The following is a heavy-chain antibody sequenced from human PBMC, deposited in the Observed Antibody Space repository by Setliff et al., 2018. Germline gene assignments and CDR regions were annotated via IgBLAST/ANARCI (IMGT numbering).Heavy chain of an antibody. CDR2: ISSTGSYK. V-gene: IGHV3-21*04. Sequence: GSLRLSCAASGFTFNSYSINWVRQAPGKGLEWVSSISSTGSYKPYADSVRGRFTISRDISKNTLFLQMSSLRAADTAVYYCVKGTNVVMVYTGFDHWGQGTLVTVSS. D-gene: IGHD2-8*01. CDR3: VKGTNVVMVYTGFDH. J-gene: IGHJ4*01. CDR1: GFTFNSYS.